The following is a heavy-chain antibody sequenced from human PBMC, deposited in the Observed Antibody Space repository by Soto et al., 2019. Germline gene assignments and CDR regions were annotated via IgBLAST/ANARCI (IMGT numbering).Heavy chain of an antibody. CDR1: GGTFSTYT. D-gene: IGHD3-22*01. J-gene: IGHJ5*02. CDR3: AGDPDSHYNDSQASSYP. V-gene: IGHV1-69*08. CDR2: IIPIIGII. Sequence: QVQLVQSGAEVKKPGSSVKVSCKASGGTFSTYTITWVRQAPGQGLEWMGRIIPIIGIINYAQKFQGRVTISADKFTGTAYMELTRLRSDGTAVYYCAGDPDSHYNDSQASSYPWGQGTLVTVSS.